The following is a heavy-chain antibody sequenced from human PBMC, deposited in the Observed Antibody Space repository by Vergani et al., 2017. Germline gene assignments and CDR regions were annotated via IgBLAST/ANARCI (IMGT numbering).Heavy chain of an antibody. CDR2: ISAYNGNT. V-gene: IGHV1-18*01. Sequence: QVQLVQSGAEVKKPGASVKVSCKASGYTFTSYGISWVRPAPGQGLGWMGWISAYNGNTNYAQKLQGRVTMTTDTSTSTVYMELSSLRSEDTAVYYCARDGEVAGDFDYWGQGTLVTVSS. CDR1: GYTFTSYG. CDR3: ARDGEVAGDFDY. D-gene: IGHD6-19*01. J-gene: IGHJ4*02.